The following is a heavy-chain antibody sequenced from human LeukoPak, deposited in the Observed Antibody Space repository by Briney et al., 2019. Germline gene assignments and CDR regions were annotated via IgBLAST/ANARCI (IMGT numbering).Heavy chain of an antibody. J-gene: IGHJ6*03. V-gene: IGHV4-59*01. CDR3: ARVVYSGYDFRGAMDV. Sequence: SETLSLTCTVSGGSISYYYWNWIRQPPGKGLEWIGYIYYTGSTNHNPSLKSRVTISVDTSKNQFSLKLSSVTAADTAVYYCARVVYSGYDFRGAMDVWGKGTTVTVSS. D-gene: IGHD5-12*01. CDR2: IYYTGST. CDR1: GGSISYYY.